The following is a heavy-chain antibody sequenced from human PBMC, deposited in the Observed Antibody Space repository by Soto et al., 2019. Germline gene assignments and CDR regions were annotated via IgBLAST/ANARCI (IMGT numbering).Heavy chain of an antibody. CDR2: IYYSGST. J-gene: IGHJ4*02. V-gene: IGHV4-39*01. D-gene: IGHD3-16*01. Sequence: QLQLQESGPGLVKPSETLSLTCTVSGGSISSSSYYWGWIRQPPGKGLEWIGSIYYSGSTYYNPSLKSRVTISVDTSKNQFSLKLSSVTAADMAVYYCATRLPGDFDYWGQGTLVTVSS. CDR3: ATRLPGDFDY. CDR1: GGSISSSSYY.